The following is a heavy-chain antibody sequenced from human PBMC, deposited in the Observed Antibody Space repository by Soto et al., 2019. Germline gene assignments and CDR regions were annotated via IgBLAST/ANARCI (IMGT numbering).Heavy chain of an antibody. V-gene: IGHV5-51*01. CDR2: IYPSDSET. D-gene: IGHD3-3*01. Sequence: PGESLKISCKASGYDFATYWIGWVRQMPGKGLEWIGIIYPSDSETRYSPSFQGQVTISVDKSSSTAYLQWSSLKASDTAMYYCGRHYHSGYYIYYHYGMDVWGQGTTVTVSS. CDR1: GYDFATYW. CDR3: GRHYHSGYYIYYHYGMDV. J-gene: IGHJ6*02.